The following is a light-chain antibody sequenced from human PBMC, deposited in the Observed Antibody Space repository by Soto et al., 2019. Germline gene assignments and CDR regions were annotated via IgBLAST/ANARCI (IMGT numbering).Light chain of an antibody. CDR3: QAWDSSTAV. Sequence: SYELTQPPSVSVSPGQTASITCSGGKLGDKYACWYQQKPGQSPVLVIYQDSKRPSGIPERFSGSNSGNTATLTISGTQAMDEADYYCQAWDSSTAVFGGGTTLTVL. CDR2: QDS. J-gene: IGLJ2*01. CDR1: KLGDKY. V-gene: IGLV3-1*01.